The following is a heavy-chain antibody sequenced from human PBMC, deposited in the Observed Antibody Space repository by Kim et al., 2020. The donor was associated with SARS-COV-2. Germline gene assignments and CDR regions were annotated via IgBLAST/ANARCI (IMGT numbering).Heavy chain of an antibody. Sequence: SGPTLVNPTQTLTLTCTFSGFSLSTNGVGVGWIRQPPGKALEWLALIYWDDDKRYSPSLKSRLTITKDTSKNQVVLTMTNMDPVDTATYYCVHRAYYDISGYYYVREWGQGTLVTVSS. CDR3: VHRAYYDISGYYYVRE. CDR1: GFSLSTNGVG. CDR2: IYWDDDK. V-gene: IGHV2-5*02. J-gene: IGHJ4*02. D-gene: IGHD3-22*01.